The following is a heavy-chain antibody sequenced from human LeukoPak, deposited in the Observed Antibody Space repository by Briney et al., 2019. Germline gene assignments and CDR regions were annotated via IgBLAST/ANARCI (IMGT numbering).Heavy chain of an antibody. CDR2: IRSKADSYAT. CDR1: GFTFSGSA. J-gene: IGHJ6*04. D-gene: IGHD3-10*02. Sequence: GGSLRLSCAASGFTFSGSAMHWVRQASGKGLEWVGRIRSKADSYATAYAASVKGRFTISRDNAKNSLYLQMNSLRAEDTAVYYCAELGITMIGGVWGKGTTVTISS. V-gene: IGHV3-73*01. CDR3: AELGITMIGGV.